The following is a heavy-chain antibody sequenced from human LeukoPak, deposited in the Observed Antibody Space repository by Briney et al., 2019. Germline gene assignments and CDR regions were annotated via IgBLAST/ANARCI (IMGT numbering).Heavy chain of an antibody. J-gene: IGHJ4*02. CDR1: GFTFSSYA. Sequence: GGSLRLSCAASGFTFSSYAMSWVRQAPGKGLEWVSAISGSGGSTYYADSVKGRFTISRDNSKNTLYLQMNSLRAEDTAVYYCAKDSTGLRLGELSLIYYFDYWGQGTLVTVSS. V-gene: IGHV3-23*01. D-gene: IGHD3-16*02. CDR3: AKDSTGLRLGELSLIYYFDY. CDR2: ISGSGGST.